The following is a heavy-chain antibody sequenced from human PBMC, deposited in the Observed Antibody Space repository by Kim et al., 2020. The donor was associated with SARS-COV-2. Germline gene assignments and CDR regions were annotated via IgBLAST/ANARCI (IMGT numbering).Heavy chain of an antibody. D-gene: IGHD2-2*01. CDR1: GGTFSSYA. CDR2: IIPILGIA. J-gene: IGHJ6*02. Sequence: SVKVSCKASGGTFSSYAISWVRQAPGQGLEWMGRIIPILGIANYAQKFQGRVTITADKSTSTAYMELSSLRSEDTAVYYCASTKDHVVPAYYYYYYGMDVWGQGTTVTVSS. V-gene: IGHV1-69*04. CDR3: ASTKDHVVPAYYYYYYGMDV.